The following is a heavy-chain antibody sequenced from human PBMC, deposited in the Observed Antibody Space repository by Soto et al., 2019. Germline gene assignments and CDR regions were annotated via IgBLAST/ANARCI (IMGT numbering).Heavy chain of an antibody. CDR2: ISSTGSYT. V-gene: IGHV3-11*05. Sequence: QVQLVESGGGLVKPGGSLRLSCAASGFTFSDYYMSWIRQAPGKGLEWVSYISSTGSYTNYADSVRGRFTISRDNAKNSLYLQMNSLRAEDTAVYYCARERNGYNSILDYWGQGTLVTVSS. J-gene: IGHJ4*02. CDR3: ARERNGYNSILDY. CDR1: GFTFSDYY. D-gene: IGHD5-12*01.